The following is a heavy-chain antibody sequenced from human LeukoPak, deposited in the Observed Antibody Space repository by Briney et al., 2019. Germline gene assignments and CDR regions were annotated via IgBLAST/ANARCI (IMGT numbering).Heavy chain of an antibody. Sequence: NPSETLSLTCTVSGGSISSSTYYWGWIRQPPGKGLEWIGTIYNSGSTYYNPSLKSRVIISVDTSKNQFSLRLSSVTAADTAVYYCARVEWSNYYDSGGYYYVFDYWGQGTLVTVSS. CDR1: GGSISSSTYY. CDR2: IYNSGST. D-gene: IGHD3-22*01. J-gene: IGHJ4*02. V-gene: IGHV4-39*07. CDR3: ARVEWSNYYDSGGYYYVFDY.